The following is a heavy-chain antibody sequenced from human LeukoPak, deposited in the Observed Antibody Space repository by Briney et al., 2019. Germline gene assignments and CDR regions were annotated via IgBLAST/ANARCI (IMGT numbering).Heavy chain of an antibody. Sequence: SETLSLTCTVSGGSISSYYGSWIRQPAGKGLEWIGRIYTSGSTNYNPSLKSRVTMSVDTSKNQFSLKLSSVTAADTAVYYCARGYCSSTRCYMGGFDPWGQGTLVTVSS. J-gene: IGHJ5*02. D-gene: IGHD2-2*01. V-gene: IGHV4-4*07. CDR3: ARGYCSSTRCYMGGFDP. CDR2: IYTSGST. CDR1: GGSISSYY.